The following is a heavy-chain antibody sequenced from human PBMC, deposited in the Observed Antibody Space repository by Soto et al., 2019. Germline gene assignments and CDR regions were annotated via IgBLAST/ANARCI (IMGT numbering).Heavy chain of an antibody. CDR3: TTPDVDTAMVRDY. D-gene: IGHD5-18*01. Sequence: PGGSLRLSCAASGFTFSNAWMNWVRQAPGKGLEWVGRIKSKTDGGTTDYAAPVKGRFTISRDDSKNTLYLQMNSLKTEDTAVYYCTTPDVDTAMVRDYWGQGTLVTVSS. V-gene: IGHV3-15*07. J-gene: IGHJ4*02. CDR2: IKSKTDGGTT. CDR1: GFTFSNAW.